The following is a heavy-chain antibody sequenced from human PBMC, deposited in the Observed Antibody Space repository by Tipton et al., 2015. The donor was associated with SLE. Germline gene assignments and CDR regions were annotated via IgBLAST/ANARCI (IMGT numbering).Heavy chain of an antibody. Sequence: QSGPEVKKPGAPVKVPCKASGYTFTSYDINWVRQATGQGLEWMGWMNPNSGYTGYPQRFQGRVTMTRNTSISTAYMELSSLSSEDTAVYYCAREGDGFDYWGQGTLVTVSS. D-gene: IGHD2-8*01. CDR2: MNPNSGYT. J-gene: IGHJ4*02. V-gene: IGHV1-8*01. CDR3: AREGDGFDY. CDR1: GYTFTSYD.